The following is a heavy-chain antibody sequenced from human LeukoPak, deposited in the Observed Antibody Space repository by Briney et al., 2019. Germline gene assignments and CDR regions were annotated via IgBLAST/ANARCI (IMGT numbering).Heavy chain of an antibody. CDR2: ISAYNGNT. Sequence: ASVKVSCKASGYTFTSYGISWVRQAPGQGLEWMGWISAYNGNTNYAQKLQGRVTMTTDTSTSSAYMELRGLRSDDTAVYYCATVYSSSSGGAFDIWGQGTMVTVSS. V-gene: IGHV1-18*01. D-gene: IGHD6-13*01. CDR3: ATVYSSSSGGAFDI. CDR1: GYTFTSYG. J-gene: IGHJ3*02.